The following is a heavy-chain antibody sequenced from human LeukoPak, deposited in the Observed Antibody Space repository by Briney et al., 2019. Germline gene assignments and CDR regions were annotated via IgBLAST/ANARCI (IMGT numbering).Heavy chain of an antibody. V-gene: IGHV3-21*01. D-gene: IGHD2-21*02. Sequence: GGSLRLSCAASVLTFSSYSMNWVRQAPGKGLEWVSSISSSSSYIYYADSVKGRFTISRDNAKNSLYLQMNSLRAEDTAVYYCAIQMAYCGGDCYSRLFDYWGQGTLVTVSS. CDR1: VLTFSSYS. CDR2: ISSSSSYI. J-gene: IGHJ4*02. CDR3: AIQMAYCGGDCYSRLFDY.